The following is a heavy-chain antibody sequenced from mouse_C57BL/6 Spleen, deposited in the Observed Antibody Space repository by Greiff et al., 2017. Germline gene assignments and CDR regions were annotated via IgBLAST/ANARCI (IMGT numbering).Heavy chain of an antibody. J-gene: IGHJ4*01. CDR2: IDPSNSET. CDR1: GYTFTSYW. CDR3: ARGGHKVWVYIDY. D-gene: IGHD6-1*01. V-gene: IGHV1-52*01. Sequence: QVQLQQPGAELVRPGSSVKLSCKASGYTFTSYWMHWVKQRPIQGLEWIGNIDPSNSETHYNQKFKDKATLTVDKSSSTAYMQLSSLTSEASAVYYCARGGHKVWVYIDYWGQGTTVTVSS.